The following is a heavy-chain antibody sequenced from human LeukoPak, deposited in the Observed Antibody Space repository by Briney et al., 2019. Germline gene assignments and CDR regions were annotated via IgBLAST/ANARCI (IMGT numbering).Heavy chain of an antibody. D-gene: IGHD4-23*01. CDR2: IYYSGST. V-gene: IGHV4-61*01. Sequence: SETLSLTCTVSGGSVSSGSYYWSWIRQPPGKGLGRIGYIYYSGSTNYNPSLKSRIAISVDTSKNQCSLKLSSVTAADTAVYYCARTTTVGGAYYFDYWGQGTLVTVSS. CDR1: GGSVSSGSYY. CDR3: ARTTTVGGAYYFDY. J-gene: IGHJ4*02.